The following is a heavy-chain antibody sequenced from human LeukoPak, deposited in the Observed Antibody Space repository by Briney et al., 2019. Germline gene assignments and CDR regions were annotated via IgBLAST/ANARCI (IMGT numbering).Heavy chain of an antibody. V-gene: IGHV4-4*07. D-gene: IGHD3-22*01. Sequence: TSETLSLTCTVSGGSISSYYWSWIRQPAGKGLEWIGRIYTSGSTNYNPSLKSRVTMSVDTSKNQFSLKLSSVTAADTAVYYCARESYDSSGYYPVYWGQGTPVTVSS. CDR1: GGSISSYY. J-gene: IGHJ4*02. CDR2: IYTSGST. CDR3: ARESYDSSGYYPVY.